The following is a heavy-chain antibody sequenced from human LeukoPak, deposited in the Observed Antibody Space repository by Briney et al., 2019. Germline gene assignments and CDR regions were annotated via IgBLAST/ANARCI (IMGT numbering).Heavy chain of an antibody. V-gene: IGHV3-7*04. Sequence: PGGSLRLSCAASGFTFSSYWMSWVRQAPGKGREGVANINHDGRDKYYVDSVKGRFPISRDNAANSLYLQMNSLRAEDTAMYYRARSHSLGYWGQGTLVTVCS. CDR3: ARSHSLGY. CDR2: INHDGRDK. J-gene: IGHJ4*02. CDR1: GFTFSSYW. D-gene: IGHD2-15*01.